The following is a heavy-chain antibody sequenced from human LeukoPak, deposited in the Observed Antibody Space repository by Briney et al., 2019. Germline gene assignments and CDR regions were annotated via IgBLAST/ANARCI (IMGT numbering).Heavy chain of an antibody. Sequence: SQALSLTCTVSGGSISSGDYYWTWIRRHPGKGLESIGYIYSNGNTYYNPSLKSRVTISVDTSKNQFSLKLISVTAADTAVYYCARVQWLRQIDYWGQGTLVTVSS. CDR2: IYSNGNT. CDR3: ARVQWLRQIDY. CDR1: GGSISSGDYY. J-gene: IGHJ4*02. D-gene: IGHD5-12*01. V-gene: IGHV4-31*03.